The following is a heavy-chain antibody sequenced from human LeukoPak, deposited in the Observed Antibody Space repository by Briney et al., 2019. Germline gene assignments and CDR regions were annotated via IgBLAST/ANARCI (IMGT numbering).Heavy chain of an antibody. CDR3: ARRAVYYYYGMDV. CDR1: GYTFTGYY. CDR2: ISPNSGGT. Sequence: GASVKVSCKASGYTFTGYYMHWVRQAPGQGLEWMGWISPNSGGTNYAQKFQGRVTMTRDTSISTAYMELSSLKSDDMAVYYCARRAVYYYYGMDVWGQGSTVTVSS. J-gene: IGHJ6*02. D-gene: IGHD6-25*01. V-gene: IGHV1-2*02.